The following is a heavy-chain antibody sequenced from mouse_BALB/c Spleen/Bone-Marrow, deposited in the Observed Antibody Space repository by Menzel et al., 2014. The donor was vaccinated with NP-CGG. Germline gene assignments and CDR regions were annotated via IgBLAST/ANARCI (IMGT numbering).Heavy chain of an antibody. CDR2: IDPANVNT. D-gene: IGHD1-1*01. Sequence: EVQLQQSGAELVEPGASVKLSCTASGFNIKDTYMHWVKQRPEQGPEWIGRIDPANVNTKYDPKFQGKATITADTSSNTAYLQLSSLTSEDTAVYYCASYVYGYYFDYWGQGTTLTVSS. CDR1: GFNIKDTY. J-gene: IGHJ2*01. CDR3: ASYVYGYYFDY. V-gene: IGHV14-3*02.